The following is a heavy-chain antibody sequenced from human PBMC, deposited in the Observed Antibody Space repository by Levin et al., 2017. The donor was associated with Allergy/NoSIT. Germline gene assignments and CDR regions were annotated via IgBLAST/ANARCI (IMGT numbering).Heavy chain of an antibody. V-gene: IGHV3-23*01. D-gene: IGHD3-10*01. Sequence: GGSLRLSCAASGFTFSSYAMSWVRQAPGKGLEWVSAISGSGGSTYYADSVKGRFTISRDNSKNTLYLQMNSLRAEDTAVYYCAKSGPYGSGSYRPLPLWYWGQGTLVTVSS. CDR2: ISGSGGST. J-gene: IGHJ4*02. CDR1: GFTFSSYA. CDR3: AKSGPYGSGSYRPLPLWY.